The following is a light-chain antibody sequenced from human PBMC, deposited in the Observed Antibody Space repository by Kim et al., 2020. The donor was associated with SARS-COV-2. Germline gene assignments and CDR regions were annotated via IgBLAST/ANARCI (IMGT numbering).Light chain of an antibody. J-gene: IGKJ4*01. Sequence: EIVLTQSPGTLSLSRGERATLSCRATQSVSSSYLAWYQQKPGQAPGLLIYDASSRATGIPDRFSGSGSGTDFTLTISRLEPEDFAVYYCQQYGSSPLTFGGGTKVDIK. V-gene: IGKV3-20*01. CDR2: DAS. CDR1: QSVSSSY. CDR3: QQYGSSPLT.